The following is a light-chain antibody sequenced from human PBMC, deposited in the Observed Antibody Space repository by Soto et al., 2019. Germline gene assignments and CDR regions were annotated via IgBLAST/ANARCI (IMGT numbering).Light chain of an antibody. J-gene: IGKJ2*01. CDR2: GTY. CDR1: QNFGSN. Sequence: EILMTQSPATLSMSPGEKATLSCRASQNFGSNLAWYQQRPGQPPRLLIYGTYTRATGIPARFSGSRSGPDFTLTISSLQSEDFAFYYCQQYNDWPPYTFGQGTKVESK. V-gene: IGKV3-15*01. CDR3: QQYNDWPPYT.